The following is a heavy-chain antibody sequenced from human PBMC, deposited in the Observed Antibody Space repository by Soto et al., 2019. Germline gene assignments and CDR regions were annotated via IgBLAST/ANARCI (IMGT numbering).Heavy chain of an antibody. Sequence: PGDSLKLSCNGSGYRFTRYWIGLARQMPGKGLEWMGIIYPGDSDTRYSPSFQGQVTISADKSISTAYLQWSSLKASDTAMYYCAGRSGSGGSCYWFDTWGQATMDTLPS. CDR2: IYPGDSDT. CDR1: GYRFTRYW. V-gene: IGHV5-51*01. D-gene: IGHD2-15*01. J-gene: IGHJ5*02. CDR3: AGRSGSGGSCYWFDT.